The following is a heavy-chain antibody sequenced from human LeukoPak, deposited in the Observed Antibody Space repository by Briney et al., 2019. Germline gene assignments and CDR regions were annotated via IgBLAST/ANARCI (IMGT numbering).Heavy chain of an antibody. J-gene: IGHJ4*02. CDR2: TRNKANDYTT. D-gene: IGHD1-26*01. CDR3: ARERSSGSYFLGSFDN. Sequence: GGSLRLSCTASGFTFSDHFMDWVRQAPGKGLEWVGRTRNKANDYTTEHAASVRGRFSISRDDSTNPLYLQMHSLQTEDTAMYYCARERSSGSYFLGSFDNWGQGTLVTVSS. CDR1: GFTFSDHF. V-gene: IGHV3-72*01.